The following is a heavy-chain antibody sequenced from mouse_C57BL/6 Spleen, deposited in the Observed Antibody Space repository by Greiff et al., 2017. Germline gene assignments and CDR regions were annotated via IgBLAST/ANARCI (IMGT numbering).Heavy chain of an antibody. CDR3: ARYYGSSYVDWYFDV. V-gene: IGHV1-76*01. CDR1: GYTFTDYY. J-gene: IGHJ1*03. CDR2: IYPGSGNT. Sequence: VQLQQSGAELVRPGASVKLSCKASGYTFTDYYINWVKQRPGQGLEWIARIYPGSGNTYYNEKFKGKATLTAEKSSSTAYMQLSSLTSEDSAVYFCARYYGSSYVDWYFDVWGTGTTVTVSS. D-gene: IGHD1-1*01.